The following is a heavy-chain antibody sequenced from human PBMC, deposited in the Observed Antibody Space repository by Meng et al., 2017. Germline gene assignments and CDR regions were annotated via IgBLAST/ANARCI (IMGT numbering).Heavy chain of an antibody. CDR1: GFTFSSYA. J-gene: IGHJ4*02. Sequence: GESLKISCAASGFTFSSYAMHWVHQAPGKGLEWVAVISYDGSNKYYAESVKGRFTISRDNSKNTLYLQMNSLRAEDTAVYYCASLNYYDSSVDYWGQGTLVTVSS. CDR2: ISYDGSNK. CDR3: ASLNYYDSSVDY. V-gene: IGHV3-30*01. D-gene: IGHD3-22*01.